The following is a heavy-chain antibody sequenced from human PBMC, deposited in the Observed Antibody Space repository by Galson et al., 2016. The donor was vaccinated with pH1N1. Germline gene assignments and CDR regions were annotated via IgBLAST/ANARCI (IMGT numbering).Heavy chain of an antibody. Sequence: SLRLSCAASGFTFDDYAMHWVRQAPGKGLEWVSGISWNSGSIGYADSVKGRFTISRDNAKNSLYLQMNSLRAEDTALYYCAKVTSFLWGAFDIWVQGTMVTVSS. CDR1: GFTFDDYA. CDR2: ISWNSGSI. D-gene: IGHD2/OR15-2a*01. J-gene: IGHJ3*02. CDR3: AKVTSFLWGAFDI. V-gene: IGHV3-9*01.